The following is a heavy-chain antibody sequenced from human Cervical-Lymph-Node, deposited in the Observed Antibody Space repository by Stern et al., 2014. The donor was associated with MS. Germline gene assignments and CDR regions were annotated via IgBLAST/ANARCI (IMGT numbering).Heavy chain of an antibody. CDR1: GDTFSSYA. V-gene: IGHV1-69*01. CDR2: IIPIFATA. CDR3: ARPTSVTVGTMDV. Sequence: VQLVESGAEVKKPGSSVKVSCKTSGDTFSSYAINWVRQAPGQGLEWVGGIIPIFATANYARKFQGRVTITADDSTSTVYMELINLKSEDTAVYYCARPTSVTVGTMDVWGQGTTVTVSS. D-gene: IGHD4-17*01. J-gene: IGHJ6*02.